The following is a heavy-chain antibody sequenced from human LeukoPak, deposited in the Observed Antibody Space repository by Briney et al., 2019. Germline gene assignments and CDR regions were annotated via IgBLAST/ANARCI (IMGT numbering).Heavy chain of an antibody. Sequence: GGSLRLSCAASGFTFSSYSMNWVRQAPGKGLEWVSYISASSDAINYADSLKGRFTISRDNAKNSLYLHMSSLRAEDTAVYYCAKTHPSGSYYSGGDWGQGTLVTVSS. V-gene: IGHV3-48*04. CDR2: ISASSDAI. CDR1: GFTFSSYS. D-gene: IGHD1-26*01. CDR3: AKTHPSGSYYSGGD. J-gene: IGHJ4*02.